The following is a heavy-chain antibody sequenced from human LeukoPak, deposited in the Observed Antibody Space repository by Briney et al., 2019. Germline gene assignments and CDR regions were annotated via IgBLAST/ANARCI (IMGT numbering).Heavy chain of an antibody. CDR2: IYYSGST. CDR3: ARENYYDSSGYS. J-gene: IGHJ4*02. D-gene: IGHD3-22*01. V-gene: IGHV4-30-4*01. CDR1: GGSISSGDYY. Sequence: SETLSLTCTVSGGSISSGDYYWSWIRQPPGKGLEWIGYIYYSGSTYYNPSLKSRVTISVDTSENQFSLKLSSVTAADTAVYYCARENYYDSSGYSWGQGTLVTVSS.